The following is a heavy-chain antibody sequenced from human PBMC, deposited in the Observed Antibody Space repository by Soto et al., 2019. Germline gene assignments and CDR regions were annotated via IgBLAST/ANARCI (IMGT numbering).Heavy chain of an antibody. D-gene: IGHD3-3*01. CDR2: IIPIFGTA. Sequence: QVQLVQSGAEVKKPGSSVRVSCKASGGTFSSYAINWVRQAPGQGLEWMGRIIPIFGTANYAQKFQGRVTITADESSSTVYMALSSLRSEDTAVYYCARGDQYDFWSGQTYFFDYWGQGTLVTVSS. CDR1: GGTFSSYA. CDR3: ARGDQYDFWSGQTYFFDY. J-gene: IGHJ4*02. V-gene: IGHV1-69*01.